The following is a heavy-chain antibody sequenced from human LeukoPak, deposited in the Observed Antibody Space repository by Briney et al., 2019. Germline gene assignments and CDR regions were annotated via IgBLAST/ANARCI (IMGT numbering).Heavy chain of an antibody. CDR2: IRYGGSNT. J-gene: IGHJ4*02. CDR1: GFTFSSYG. D-gene: IGHD2-2*01. Sequence: GGSLRLSCAVSGFTFSSYGMHWVRQAPGKGLEWVSFIRYGGSNTYYPDSVKGRFTISRDNSKNTLYLQMNSLRAEDTAVYYCARALGRCSSTSCSVDYWGQGTLVTVSS. CDR3: ARALGRCSSTSCSVDY. V-gene: IGHV3-30*02.